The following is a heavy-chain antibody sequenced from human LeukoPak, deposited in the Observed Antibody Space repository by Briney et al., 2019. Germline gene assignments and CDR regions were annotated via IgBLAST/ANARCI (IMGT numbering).Heavy chain of an antibody. CDR2: IIPILGIA. J-gene: IGHJ4*02. Sequence: ASVKVSCKASGGTFSSYAISWVRQAPGQGLEWMGRIIPILGIANYAQKFQGRVTITADKSTSTAYMELSSLRSEDTAVYYCALRPVGYYDSSGFFDYWGQGTLVTVSS. D-gene: IGHD3-22*01. CDR3: ALRPVGYYDSSGFFDY. CDR1: GGTFSSYA. V-gene: IGHV1-69*04.